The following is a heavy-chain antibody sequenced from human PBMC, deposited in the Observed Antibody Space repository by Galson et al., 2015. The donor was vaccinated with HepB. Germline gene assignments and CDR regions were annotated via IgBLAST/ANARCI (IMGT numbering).Heavy chain of an antibody. D-gene: IGHD3-22*01. J-gene: IGHJ4*02. CDR1: GFTFSSYS. V-gene: IGHV3-21*01. CDR3: ARGHYYDSSGPKVLDY. Sequence: SLRLSCAASGFTFSSYSMNWVRQAPGKGLEWVSSISSSSSYIYYADSVKGRFTISRDNAKNPLYLQMNSLRAEDTAVYYCARGHYYDSSGPKVLDYWGQGTLVTVSS. CDR2: ISSSSSYI.